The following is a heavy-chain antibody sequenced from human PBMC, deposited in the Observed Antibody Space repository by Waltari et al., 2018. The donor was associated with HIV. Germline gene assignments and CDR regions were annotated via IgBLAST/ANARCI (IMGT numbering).Heavy chain of an antibody. CDR2: IYWDDDK. Sequence: QITLKESGPPLVKPTQTLPLTCTFSGFSLSASGVGVGWIRQTPGKALEWLALIYWDDDKRYSPSLKSRLTIPKDTSKNQVVLTMTNMDPVDTATYYCAHSELLWEFDYWGQGTLVTVSS. J-gene: IGHJ4*02. D-gene: IGHD1-26*01. CDR1: GFSLSASGVG. V-gene: IGHV2-5*02. CDR3: AHSELLWEFDY.